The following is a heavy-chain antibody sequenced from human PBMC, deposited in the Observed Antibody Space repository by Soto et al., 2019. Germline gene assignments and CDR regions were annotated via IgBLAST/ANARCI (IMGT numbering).Heavy chain of an antibody. Sequence: GGSLRLSCVASGFTFSIYDMHWVRQATGKGLEWVSAIGLAGETYYSGSVKGRFTISRDNAKNSLYLQMNSLRAEDTALYYCAKSPVLHYYYYYYMDVWGKGTTVTVSS. CDR1: GFTFSIYD. J-gene: IGHJ6*03. CDR2: IGLAGET. D-gene: IGHD4-17*01. V-gene: IGHV3-13*01. CDR3: AKSPVLHYYYYYYMDV.